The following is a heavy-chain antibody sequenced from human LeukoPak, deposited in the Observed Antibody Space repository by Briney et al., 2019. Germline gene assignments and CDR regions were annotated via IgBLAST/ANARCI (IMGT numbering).Heavy chain of an antibody. CDR1: GYSISSGYY. CDR2: IYHIGST. V-gene: IGHV4-38-2*02. Sequence: PSETLSLTCTVSGYSISSGYYWGWIRQPPGKGLEWIGSIYHIGSTYYNPSLKSRVTISVDTSKNQFSLKLSSVTAADTAVYYCARAPLKQQRGYNWFDPWGQGTLVTVSS. J-gene: IGHJ5*02. D-gene: IGHD6-13*01. CDR3: ARAPLKQQRGYNWFDP.